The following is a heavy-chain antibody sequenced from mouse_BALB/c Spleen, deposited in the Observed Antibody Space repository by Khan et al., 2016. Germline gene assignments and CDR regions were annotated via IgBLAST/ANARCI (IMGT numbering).Heavy chain of an antibody. CDR1: GYTFTNYG. V-gene: IGHV9-3*02. CDR3: ARFHYYFDY. J-gene: IGHJ2*01. Sequence: QVQLKQSGPELKKPGETVKISCKASGYTFTNYGMNWVKQAPGKGLKWMGWINTNTGEPTYAEEFKGRLAFSLETSASTAYLQINNLKNEDTATYFCARFHYYFDYWGQGTTLTVSS. CDR2: INTNTGEP.